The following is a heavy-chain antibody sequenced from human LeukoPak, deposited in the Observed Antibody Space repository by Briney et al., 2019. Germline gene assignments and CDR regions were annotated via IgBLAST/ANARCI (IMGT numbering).Heavy chain of an antibody. J-gene: IGHJ6*03. CDR1: GFTFSSYS. CDR2: ISSSRSHI. CDR3: AKGVVYYYCMDV. Sequence: PGGSLRLSCAASGFTFSSYSMNWVRQAPGKGLEWVSSISSSRSHIYYADSVKGRFTISRDNAKNSLYLQMNSLRAEDTAVYYCAKGVVYYYCMDVWGKGTTVTVSS. V-gene: IGHV3-21*01. D-gene: IGHD2-2*01.